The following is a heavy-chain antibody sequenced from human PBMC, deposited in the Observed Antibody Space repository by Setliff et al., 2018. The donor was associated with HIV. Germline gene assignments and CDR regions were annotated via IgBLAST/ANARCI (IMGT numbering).Heavy chain of an antibody. CDR1: GFAFSSYS. CDR2: ISSGGHTV. J-gene: IGHJ5*02. V-gene: IGHV3-48*01. CDR3: ARLNWGP. D-gene: IGHD7-27*01. Sequence: PGGSLRLSCAASGFAFSSYSMNWVRQAPGKGLEWVSYISSGGHTVYHADSVKGRFTISRDNARNSLSLQMDGLTAEDTAVYYCARLNWGPWGPGTLVTVSS.